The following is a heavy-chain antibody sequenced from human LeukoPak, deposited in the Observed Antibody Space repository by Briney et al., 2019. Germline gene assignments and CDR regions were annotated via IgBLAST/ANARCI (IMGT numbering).Heavy chain of an antibody. CDR1: GFTFSSYS. Sequence: GGSLRLSCAASGFTFSSYSMNWVRQAPGKGQEWVSYISSSSSTIYYADSVKGRFTISRDNAKNSLYLQMNSLRAEDTAVHYCARGLVVVAAIDWFDPWGQGTLVTVSS. J-gene: IGHJ5*02. D-gene: IGHD2-15*01. CDR3: ARGLVVVAAIDWFDP. V-gene: IGHV3-48*01. CDR2: ISSSSSTI.